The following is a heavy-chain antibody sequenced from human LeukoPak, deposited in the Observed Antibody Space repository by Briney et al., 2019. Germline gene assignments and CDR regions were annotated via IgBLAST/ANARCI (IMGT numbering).Heavy chain of an antibody. V-gene: IGHV3-23*01. CDR3: GKEVERHFDLKY. Sequence: GGSLRLSCAASGSTSGIYAVSWVRQAPGKGLEWVSAFSGGGDSYYADSVKGRFTISRDNSKKILYLQMNSLRAEDTAVYYCGKEVERHFDLKYWGQGTLVTVSS. CDR2: FSGGGDS. CDR1: GSTSGIYA. J-gene: IGHJ4*02.